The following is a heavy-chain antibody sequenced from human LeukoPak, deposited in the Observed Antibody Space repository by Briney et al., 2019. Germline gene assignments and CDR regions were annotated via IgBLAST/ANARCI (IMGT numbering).Heavy chain of an antibody. V-gene: IGHV3-53*01. D-gene: IGHD3-9*01. CDR1: GFTVSSNY. CDR2: TYSGGST. J-gene: IGHJ4*02. Sequence: GGSLRLSCAASGFTVSSNYMSWVRQAPGKGLEWVSVTYSGGSTYYADSVKGRFTISRDSSKNTLYLQMNSLRAEDTAVYYCAKTYYDNPYYFDYWGQGTLVTVSS. CDR3: AKTYYDNPYYFDY.